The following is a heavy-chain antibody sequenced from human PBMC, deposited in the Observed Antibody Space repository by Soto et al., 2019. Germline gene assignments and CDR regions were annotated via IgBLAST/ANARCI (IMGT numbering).Heavy chain of an antibody. CDR1: GFTSSNAW. CDR3: TTGSSTRKAYGMDV. V-gene: IGHV3-15*01. Sequence: PGGSLRLSCAASGFTSSNAWMSWVRQAPGKGLEWVGRIKSKTEGGTTDYAAPVKGRFTISRDDSKNTLYLQMNSRKTEDTAVYYCTTGSSTRKAYGMDVWGQGTTVTVSS. CDR2: IKSKTEGGTT. J-gene: IGHJ6*02. D-gene: IGHD2-2*01.